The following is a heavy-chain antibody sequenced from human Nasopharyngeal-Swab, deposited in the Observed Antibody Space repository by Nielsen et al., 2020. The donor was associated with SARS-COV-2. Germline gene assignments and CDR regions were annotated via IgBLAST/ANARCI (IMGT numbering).Heavy chain of an antibody. J-gene: IGHJ5*02. CDR2: ISGSGGST. D-gene: IGHD4-23*01. CDR3: AKDPTVVTPDWFDP. Sequence: GESLKISCAASGFTFSSYAMSWVRQAPGKGLERVSVISGSGGSTYYADSVKGRFTISRDNSKNTLYLQMNSLRAEDTAVYYCAKDPTVVTPDWFDPWGQGTLVTVSS. V-gene: IGHV3-23*01. CDR1: GFTFSSYA.